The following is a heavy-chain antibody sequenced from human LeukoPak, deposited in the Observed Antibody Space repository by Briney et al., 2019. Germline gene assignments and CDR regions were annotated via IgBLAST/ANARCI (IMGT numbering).Heavy chain of an antibody. V-gene: IGHV1-46*01. D-gene: IGHD3-3*01. CDR2: INPSGGST. CDR3: ARDDPYYDFWSGYLYNWFDP. CDR1: GYTFTSYY. Sequence: ASVKVSCKASGYTFTSYYMHWVRQAPGQGLEWMGIINPSGGSTSYAQKFQGRVTMTRDTSTSTVYMELSSLRSEDTAVYYCARDDPYYDFWSGYLYNWFDPWGQGTLVTVSS. J-gene: IGHJ5*02.